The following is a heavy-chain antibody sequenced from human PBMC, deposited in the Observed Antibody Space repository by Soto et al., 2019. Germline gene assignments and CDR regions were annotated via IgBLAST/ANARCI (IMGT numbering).Heavy chain of an antibody. CDR2: IYSDSRT. Sequence: EVQLVESGGGLVQPGGSLRLSCAASGFTVSNNYMSWVRQAPGKGLEWVSIIYSDSRTYYADSVKGRFTISRDNSKNTLYLQMNSLRAEDTAVYYCARDSCIGGDCYVGDFDYWGPGTLVTVSS. V-gene: IGHV3-66*01. CDR3: ARDSCIGGDCYVGDFDY. CDR1: GFTVSNNY. J-gene: IGHJ4*02. D-gene: IGHD2-21*02.